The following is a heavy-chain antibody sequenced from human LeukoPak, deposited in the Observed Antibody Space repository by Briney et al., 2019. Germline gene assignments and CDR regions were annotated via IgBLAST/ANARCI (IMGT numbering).Heavy chain of an antibody. CDR2: ISGSGTSI. D-gene: IGHD3-10*01. V-gene: IGHV3-48*03. CDR1: GFTFSNYE. CDR3: ARETYYGSGSYSDFALDY. Sequence: QSGGSLRLSCAASGFTFSNYEINWVRQAPGRGLEWISYISGSGTSIYHANSVKGRFTISRDNAKNSVYLQMNSLRAEDTAVYYCARETYYGSGSYSDFALDYWGQGTLVSVSS. J-gene: IGHJ4*02.